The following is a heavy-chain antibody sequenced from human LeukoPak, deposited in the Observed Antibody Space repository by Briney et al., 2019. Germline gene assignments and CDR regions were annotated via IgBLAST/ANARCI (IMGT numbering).Heavy chain of an antibody. V-gene: IGHV4-4*07. CDR1: GGSISSYY. J-gene: IGHJ6*03. CDR2: IYTSGST. CDR3: ARGGTWFGEGSHYMDV. Sequence: SETLSLTCTVSGGSISSYYWSWIRQPAGKGLEWIGRIYTSGSTNYNPSLKSRVTMSVDTSKNQFSLKLSSVTAADTAVYYCARGGTWFGEGSHYMDVWGKGTTVTVSS. D-gene: IGHD3-10*01.